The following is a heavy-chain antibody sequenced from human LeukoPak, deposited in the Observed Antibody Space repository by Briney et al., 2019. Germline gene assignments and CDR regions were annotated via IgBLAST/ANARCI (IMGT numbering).Heavy chain of an antibody. CDR3: ARAPRGAVAGNCFDY. CDR1: GGSISSYY. CDR2: IYYSGST. V-gene: IGHV4-59*01. D-gene: IGHD6-19*01. Sequence: SETLSLTCTVSGGSISSYYWSWIRQPPGKGLEWIGYIYYSGSTNYNPSLKSRVTISVDTSKNQFSLKLSSMTAADTAVYYCARAPRGAVAGNCFDYWGQGTLVTVSS. J-gene: IGHJ4*02.